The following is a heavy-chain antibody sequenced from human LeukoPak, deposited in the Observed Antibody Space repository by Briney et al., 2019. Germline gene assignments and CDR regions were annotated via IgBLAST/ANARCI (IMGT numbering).Heavy chain of an antibody. D-gene: IGHD2-21*02. CDR3: ARDLYCGGDCSLGYFDL. Sequence: GRSLRLSCAASGFSFSTYRVNWVRQAPGKGLEWVSSISSSSSYIYYADSVKGRFTISRDNAKNSLYLQMNSLRAEDTAVYYCARDLYCGGDCSLGYFDLWGRGTLVTVSS. V-gene: IGHV3-21*06. CDR1: GFSFSTYR. J-gene: IGHJ2*01. CDR2: ISSSSSYI.